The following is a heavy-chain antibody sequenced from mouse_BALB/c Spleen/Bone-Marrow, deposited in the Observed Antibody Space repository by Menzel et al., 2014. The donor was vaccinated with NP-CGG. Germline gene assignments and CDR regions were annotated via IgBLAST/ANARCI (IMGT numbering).Heavy chain of an antibody. CDR1: GYAFTNYW. V-gene: IGHV1-54*01. CDR3: SREITRYAVDY. D-gene: IGHD2-4*01. Sequence: QVQLKQSGAELVRPGTSVKVSCKASGYAFTNYWIEWVKQRPGQGLEWIGVINPGSGGVNYNEKFKGKATLTADKSSSTAYIRLCSLTSDDSAVYFCSREITRYAVDYWGQGTSVTFSS. CDR2: INPGSGGV. J-gene: IGHJ4*01.